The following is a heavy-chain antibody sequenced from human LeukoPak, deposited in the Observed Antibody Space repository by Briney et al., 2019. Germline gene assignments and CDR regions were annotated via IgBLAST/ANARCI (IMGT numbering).Heavy chain of an antibody. CDR3: SKDPNGDYIGAFDM. CDR2: IIVSGSRT. J-gene: IGHJ3*02. V-gene: IGHV3-23*01. CDR1: GLTFSNYA. D-gene: IGHD4-17*01. Sequence: GGYLRLSCAASGLTFSNYAMTWVRQAPGKGLEWVSSIIVSGSRTYYADSVKGRFTISRDNSKNTLYLQMNSLRAEDTALYYCSKDPNGDYIGAFDMWGPGTLVTVSS.